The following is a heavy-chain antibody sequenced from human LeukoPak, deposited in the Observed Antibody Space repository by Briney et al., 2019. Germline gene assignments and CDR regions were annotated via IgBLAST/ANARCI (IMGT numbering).Heavy chain of an antibody. Sequence: GGSLEISWKASGYSFTTYWIGWVRQIPGKGLGWMGIIYPGDSNTRSHTSCQAQVTISVEKSINTAFLQWHNRKASDPALYSCARGNNGNYYDWSDPWGEGTLVTPS. CDR2: IYPGDSNT. D-gene: IGHD1-26*01. J-gene: IGHJ5*02. CDR3: ARGNNGNYYDWSDP. V-gene: IGHV5-51*01. CDR1: GYSFTTYW.